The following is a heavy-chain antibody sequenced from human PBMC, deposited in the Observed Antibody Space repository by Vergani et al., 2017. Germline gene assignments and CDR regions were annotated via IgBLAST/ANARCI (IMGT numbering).Heavy chain of an antibody. CDR3: AALNYYGSGSYYNVPRDY. J-gene: IGHJ4*02. Sequence: QVQLVESGGGVVQPGRSLRLSCAASGFTFSSYAMHWVRQAPGKGLEWVAVISYDGSNKYYADSVKGRFTISRDNSKNTLYLQMNSLRAEDTAVYYCAALNYYGSGSYYNVPRDYGGQGTLVTVSS. CDR1: GFTFSSYA. D-gene: IGHD3-10*01. V-gene: IGHV3-30-3*01. CDR2: ISYDGSNK.